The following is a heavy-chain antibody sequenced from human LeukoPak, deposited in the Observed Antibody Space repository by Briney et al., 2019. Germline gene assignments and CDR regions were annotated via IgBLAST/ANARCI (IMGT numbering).Heavy chain of an antibody. Sequence: PGGSLRLSCAASGFTFSSYAMHWVRQAPGKGLEYVSAISSNGGSTYYANSVKGRFTISRDNSKNTLYLQMGSLRAEDMAVYYCARGLALPDYWGQGTLVTVSS. CDR2: ISSNGGST. V-gene: IGHV3-64*01. J-gene: IGHJ4*02. CDR3: ARGLALPDY. CDR1: GFTFSSYA.